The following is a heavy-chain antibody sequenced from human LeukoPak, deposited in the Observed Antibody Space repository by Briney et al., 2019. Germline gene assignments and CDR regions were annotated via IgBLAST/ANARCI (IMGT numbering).Heavy chain of an antibody. Sequence: GGSLRLSCAASGFTFSSYEMNWVRQAPGKGLEWVSYISSGGSTIYYADSVKGRFTISRDNAKNSPYLQMNSLRAEDTAVYYCARVVVVGATGIWGQGTMVTVSS. J-gene: IGHJ3*02. CDR1: GFTFSSYE. CDR3: ARVVVVGATGI. D-gene: IGHD1-26*01. CDR2: ISSGGSTI. V-gene: IGHV3-48*03.